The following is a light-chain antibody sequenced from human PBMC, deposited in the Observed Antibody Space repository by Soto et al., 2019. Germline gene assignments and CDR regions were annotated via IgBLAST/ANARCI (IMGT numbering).Light chain of an antibody. V-gene: IGKV1-39*01. CDR2: AAS. Sequence: DIQMTQSPSSLSASVGDRVTITCRASQSISSYLNWYQQKPGKAPQLLIYAASSLQSGVPSRFSGSGSGTDFTLTISSLQPEDFATYYCQQSYNTLSITFGQGTRLEIK. J-gene: IGKJ5*01. CDR1: QSISSY. CDR3: QQSYNTLSIT.